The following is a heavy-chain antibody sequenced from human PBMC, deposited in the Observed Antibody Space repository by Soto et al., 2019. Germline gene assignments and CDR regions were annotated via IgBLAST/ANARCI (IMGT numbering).Heavy chain of an antibody. J-gene: IGHJ5*02. V-gene: IGHV3-30*18. D-gene: IGHD4-17*01. Sequence: QVQLAESGGGAVQPGRSLRLSCAASGFTFDSHGMHWVRQAPGKGLEWVAVISSDGNNKYYADSVKGRFTISRDNFNNILYLQMSSLRAEDTAVYYCAKDLLPNTVTTCGSWGQGTLVTVSS. CDR1: GFTFDSHG. CDR3: AKDLLPNTVTTCGS. CDR2: ISSDGNNK.